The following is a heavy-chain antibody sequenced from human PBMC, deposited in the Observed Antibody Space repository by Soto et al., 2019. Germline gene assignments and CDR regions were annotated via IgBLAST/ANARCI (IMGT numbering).Heavy chain of an antibody. D-gene: IGHD4-17*01. V-gene: IGHV3-23*01. CDR2: ISGRGTT. CDR3: AKFRGQVYGDYYLDQ. Sequence: EVQLLESGGGLVQSGGSLRLSCAASGFTFGTYAMSWVRQAPGKGLEWVSGISGRGTTFYADSVKGWFTISRDNSKNTLHLQMDSLRAEDMAFYYCAKFRGQVYGDYYLDQWGQGTLVTVSS. J-gene: IGHJ4*02. CDR1: GFTFGTYA.